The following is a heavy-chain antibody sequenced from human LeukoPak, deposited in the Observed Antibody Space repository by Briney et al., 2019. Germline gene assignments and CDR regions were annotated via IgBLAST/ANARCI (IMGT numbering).Heavy chain of an antibody. V-gene: IGHV3-48*03. CDR3: ARDGNPNGPSGFDS. CDR2: ISKSGNII. CDR1: GFTFNTYE. Sequence: GGSLRLSCAASGFTFNTYEMNWVRQAPGKGLEWVSYISKSGNIIYYADSVEGRFTISRDNAKNSLYLQMNSLRAEDTALYYCARDGNPNGPSGFDSWGQGALVIVSS. J-gene: IGHJ4*02. D-gene: IGHD4-23*01.